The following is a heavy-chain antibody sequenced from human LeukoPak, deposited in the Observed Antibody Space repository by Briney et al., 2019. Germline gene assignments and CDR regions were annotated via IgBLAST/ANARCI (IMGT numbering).Heavy chain of an antibody. CDR3: VRVDRPLHAFDL. CDR1: GFTFCRYD. Sequence: PGGSLRLSCVASGFTFCRYDMHWVRQDTGKGLEWVSDITATGDIYYAESVKGRFTLSGDSAKDSLYLQMNSLRAGDTAVYYCVRVDRPLHAFDLWGQGTMVTVS. CDR2: ITATGDI. J-gene: IGHJ3*01. D-gene: IGHD2-2*03. V-gene: IGHV3-13*01.